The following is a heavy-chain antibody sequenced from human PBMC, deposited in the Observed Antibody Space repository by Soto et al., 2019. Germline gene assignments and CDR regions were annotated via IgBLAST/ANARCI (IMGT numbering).Heavy chain of an antibody. J-gene: IGHJ5*01. D-gene: IGHD3-3*01. V-gene: IGHV4-61*01. CDR2: IYDSGST. CDR3: ASGVGSGWFDY. CDR1: GGSVSSGSYY. Sequence: SETLSLTCTVSGGSVSSGSYYWSWIRQPPGKGLEWIGYIYDSGSTKYNPSLKSRVTISVDTSKNRFSLKLSSVTAADTAMYYCASGVGSGWFDYWGQGTLVTVSS.